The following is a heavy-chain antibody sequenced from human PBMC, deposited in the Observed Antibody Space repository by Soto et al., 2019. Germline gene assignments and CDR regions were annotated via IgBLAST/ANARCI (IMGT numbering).Heavy chain of an antibody. CDR2: INPSGGST. CDR1: GYTFTSYY. Sequence: ASVKVSCKASGYTFTSYYMHWVRQAPGQGLEWMGIINPSGGSTSYAQKFQGRVTMTRDTSTSTVYMELSSLRSEDTAVYYCARDVIVGDSSGYYYRFDYWGQRTLVTVSS. CDR3: ARDVIVGDSSGYYYRFDY. J-gene: IGHJ4*02. D-gene: IGHD3-22*01. V-gene: IGHV1-46*01.